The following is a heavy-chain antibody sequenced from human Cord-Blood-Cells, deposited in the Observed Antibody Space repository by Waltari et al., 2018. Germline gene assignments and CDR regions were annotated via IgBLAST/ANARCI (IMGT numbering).Heavy chain of an antibody. Sequence: QVQLVESGGGVVQPGRSLRLSCAASGFTFSSYGMHWVRQAPGKGLEWVAVIWYDGSKKYYADSVKGRFTISRDNSKNTLYLQMNSLRAEDTAVYYCAREDRGHYFDYWGQGTLVTVAS. CDR3: AREDRGHYFDY. D-gene: IGHD2-15*01. CDR2: IWYDGSKK. J-gene: IGHJ4*02. CDR1: GFTFSSYG. V-gene: IGHV3-33*01.